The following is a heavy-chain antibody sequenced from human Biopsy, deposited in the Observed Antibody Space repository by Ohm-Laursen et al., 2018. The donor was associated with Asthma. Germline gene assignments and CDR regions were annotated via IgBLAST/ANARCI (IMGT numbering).Heavy chain of an antibody. CDR3: ARDMNRDGWYFDY. CDR2: ISYDGSNK. CDR1: GFTFSSYG. V-gene: IGHV3-30*03. J-gene: IGHJ4*02. Sequence: SLRLSCAVSGFTFSSYGMHWVRQAPGKGLEWVAVISYDGSNKYYADSVKGRFTTSRDNSKNTLYLQMNSLRGDDTAVYYCARDMNRDGWYFDYWGQGTLVTVSS. D-gene: IGHD5-24*01.